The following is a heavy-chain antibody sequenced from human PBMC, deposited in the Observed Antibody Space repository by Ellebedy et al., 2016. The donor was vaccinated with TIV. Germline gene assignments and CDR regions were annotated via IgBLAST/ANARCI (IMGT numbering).Heavy chain of an antibody. J-gene: IGHJ3*02. Sequence: GESLKISCAASGFTFSPYSMNWVRQAPGKGLEWVSYISGSSLIKFYADSVKGRFTISRDNAGSSLYLQMDSLRVEDTAVYYCARDMAWGNERMNDAFDIWGQGTMVIVSS. D-gene: IGHD7-27*01. CDR2: ISGSSLIK. V-gene: IGHV3-48*04. CDR3: ARDMAWGNERMNDAFDI. CDR1: GFTFSPYS.